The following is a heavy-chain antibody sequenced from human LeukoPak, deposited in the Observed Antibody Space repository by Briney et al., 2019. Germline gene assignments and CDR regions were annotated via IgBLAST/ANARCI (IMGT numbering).Heavy chain of an antibody. Sequence: ASVKDSCKASGYTFTSYGISWVRQAPGQGLEWVGWISAYNGNTHYSQKLQGRRTMTTDTSTSTAYMELRSLRSDATGEDYGAILIAGPNGEFDPWGQGTLVTVPS. V-gene: IGHV1-18*01. D-gene: IGHD6-13*01. CDR1: GYTFTSYG. J-gene: IGHJ5*02. CDR3: AILIAGPNGEFDP. CDR2: ISAYNGNT.